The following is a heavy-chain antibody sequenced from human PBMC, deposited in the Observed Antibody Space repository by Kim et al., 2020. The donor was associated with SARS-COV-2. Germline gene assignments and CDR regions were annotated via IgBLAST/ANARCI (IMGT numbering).Heavy chain of an antibody. CDR1: GYTFTSYG. CDR2: ISAYNGNT. J-gene: IGHJ4*02. D-gene: IGHD6-6*01. V-gene: IGHV1-18*01. CDR3: AREGSSLGTVGYGY. Sequence: ASVKVSCKASGYTFTSYGISWVRQAPGQGLEWMGWISAYNGNTNYAQKLQGRVTMTTDTSTSTAYMELRSLRSDDTAVYYCAREGSSLGTVGYGYWGQGTLVTVSS.